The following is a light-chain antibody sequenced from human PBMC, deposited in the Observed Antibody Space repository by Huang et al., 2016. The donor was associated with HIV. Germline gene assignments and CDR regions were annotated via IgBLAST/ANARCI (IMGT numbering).Light chain of an antibody. CDR3: QQRANWPS. CDR2: DTS. J-gene: IGKJ4*01. Sequence: EIVLTQSLATLSLSPGERATLSCRASQSVSNYLAWYQQKPGQAPRLLIFDTSNRASGIPARFSGSGSGTDFTLTINGLEPDDFATYYCQQRANWPSFGGGTKVEI. V-gene: IGKV3-11*01. CDR1: QSVSNY.